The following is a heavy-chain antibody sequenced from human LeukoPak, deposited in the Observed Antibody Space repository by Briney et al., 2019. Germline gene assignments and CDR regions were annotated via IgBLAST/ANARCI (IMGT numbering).Heavy chain of an antibody. CDR3: ARDLAWGAY. J-gene: IGHJ4*02. Sequence: GGSLRLSCVASGFTFSIYTMSWVRQAPGRGLEWVSSITSSSSSIYSADSVKGRLTISRDNAKNSLYLEMNSLRDEDTAVYYCARDLAWGAYWGQGTLVTVSS. CDR1: GFTFSIYT. V-gene: IGHV3-21*01. CDR2: ITSSSSSI. D-gene: IGHD4/OR15-4a*01.